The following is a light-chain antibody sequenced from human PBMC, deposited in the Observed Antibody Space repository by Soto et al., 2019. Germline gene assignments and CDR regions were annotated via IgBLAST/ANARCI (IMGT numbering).Light chain of an antibody. J-gene: IGKJ5*01. CDR2: DAS. V-gene: IGKV3-11*01. Sequence: EIVFTQSPVTLSLSPGERATLSCRAIQSVGSSLAWYQQKPGQAPRLLIYDASNRGTDIPARFSGSGSGTDFTLTISSLEPEDFALYYCQRRRGWPPGATFGQGTRLEIK. CDR3: QRRRGWPPGAT. CDR1: QSVGSS.